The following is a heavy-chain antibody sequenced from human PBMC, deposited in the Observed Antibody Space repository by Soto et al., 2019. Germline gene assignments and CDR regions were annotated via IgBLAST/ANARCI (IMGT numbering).Heavy chain of an antibody. CDR1: GTSVSNYY. CDR3: ARGGIQLSYAFDY. J-gene: IGHJ4*02. CDR2: IYTSGST. D-gene: IGHD5-18*01. Sequence: PSETLSLTCSVSGTSVSNYYWSWIRQPAGKGLEHIGRIYTSGSTSYNPSLKSRVTMSMDTSQTQIYLNLTSVTAADTAVYYCARGGIQLSYAFDYWGQGSQVTVSS. V-gene: IGHV4-4*07.